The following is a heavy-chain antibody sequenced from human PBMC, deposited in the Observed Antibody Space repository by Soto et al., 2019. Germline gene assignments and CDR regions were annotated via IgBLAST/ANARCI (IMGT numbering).Heavy chain of an antibody. J-gene: IGHJ3*02. D-gene: IGHD1-7*01. CDR3: AKDREITGTTPDAFDI. V-gene: IGHV3-23*01. CDR2: ISGSGGST. CDR1: GFTFSSYA. Sequence: RRLSCAASGFTFSSYAMSWVRQAPGKGLEWVSAISGSGGSTYYADSVKGRFTISRDNSKNTLYLQMNSLRAEDTAVYYCAKDREITGTTPDAFDIWGQGTMVTVSS.